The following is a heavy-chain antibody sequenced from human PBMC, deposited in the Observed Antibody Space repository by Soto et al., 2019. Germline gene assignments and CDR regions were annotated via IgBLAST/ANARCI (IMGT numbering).Heavy chain of an antibody. V-gene: IGHV1-24*01. CDR1: GYTLTELS. D-gene: IGHD2-21*02. Sequence: ASVKVSCKVSGYTLTELSMHWVQQAPGKGLEWMGGFDPEDGETIYAQKFQGRVTMTEDTSTDTAYMELSSLRSEDTAVYYCATGIVVVTALDYWGQGTLVTVSS. J-gene: IGHJ4*02. CDR3: ATGIVVVTALDY. CDR2: FDPEDGET.